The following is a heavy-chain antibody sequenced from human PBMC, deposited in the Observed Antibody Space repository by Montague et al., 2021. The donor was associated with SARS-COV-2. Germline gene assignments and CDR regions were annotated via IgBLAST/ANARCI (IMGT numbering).Heavy chain of an antibody. D-gene: IGHD3-10*01. J-gene: IGHJ6*03. CDR3: AGSYYYGSGTYVYNYYMDV. CDR1: GGSVSSSPYY. CDR2: ISYSGRT. V-gene: IGHV4-39*01. Sequence: SETLSLTCTVSGGSVSSSPYYWGWIRQPPGRGLEWVGSISYSGRTYFSPSLKSRLTISVDPSENQFSLRLSSVTAADTAVYYCAGSYYYGSGTYVYNYYMDVWGKGTTVTVSS.